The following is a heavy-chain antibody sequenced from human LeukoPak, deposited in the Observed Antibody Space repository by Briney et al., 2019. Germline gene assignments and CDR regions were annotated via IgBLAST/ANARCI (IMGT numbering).Heavy chain of an antibody. Sequence: SETLSLTCTVPGGSISSYYWSWIRQPPGKGLEWIGYIYYSGSTNYSPSLKSRVTISVDTSKNQFSLKLGSVTAADTAVYYCARSEYSYGADAFDIWGQGTMVTVSS. CDR2: IYYSGST. CDR1: GGSISSYY. J-gene: IGHJ3*02. V-gene: IGHV4-59*01. CDR3: ARSEYSYGADAFDI. D-gene: IGHD5-18*01.